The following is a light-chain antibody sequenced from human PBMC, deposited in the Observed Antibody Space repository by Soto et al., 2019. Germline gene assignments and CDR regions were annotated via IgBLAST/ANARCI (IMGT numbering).Light chain of an antibody. V-gene: IGLV2-14*03. CDR2: DVS. CDR1: VSEVAGYTY. J-gene: IGLJ2*01. Sequence: QSVLTQPASVSGSPGQSITISCTGAVSEVAGYTYVSWYQQHPGKGPKVIIYDVSNRPSGASNRFSGSKSGTTASLTISGLQAEDEADYYCSSFTSILGLFGGGTPLTVL. CDR3: SSFTSILGL.